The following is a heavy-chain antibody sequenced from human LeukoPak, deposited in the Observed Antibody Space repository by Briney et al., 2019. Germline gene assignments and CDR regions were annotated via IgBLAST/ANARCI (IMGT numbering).Heavy chain of an antibody. V-gene: IGHV4-59*01. J-gene: IGHJ4*02. D-gene: IGHD3-22*01. CDR2: IYYSGST. Sequence: SETLFLTCTVSGGSISSYYWNWIRQPPGKGLEWIGYIYYSGSTNYNPSLKSRVTISVDTSKNQFSLKLSSVTAADTAVYYCARVLGPRYYYDSSGEVWGQGTLVTVSS. CDR1: GGSISSYY. CDR3: ARVLGPRYYYDSSGEV.